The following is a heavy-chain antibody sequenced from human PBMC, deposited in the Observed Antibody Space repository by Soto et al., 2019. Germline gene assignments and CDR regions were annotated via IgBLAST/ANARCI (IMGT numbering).Heavy chain of an antibody. V-gene: IGHV1-2*02. CDR1: GYTFTGYY. D-gene: IGHD4-17*01. CDR3: ARDLTTVTTVGEDYYYGMDV. CDR2: INPNSGGT. Sequence: ASVKVSCRASGYTFTGYYMHGVRQAPGRGLEWMGWINPNSGGTNYAQKFQGRVTMTRDTSISTAYMELSRLRSDDTAVYYCARDLTTVTTVGEDYYYGMDVCGQGTTFTLSS. J-gene: IGHJ6*02.